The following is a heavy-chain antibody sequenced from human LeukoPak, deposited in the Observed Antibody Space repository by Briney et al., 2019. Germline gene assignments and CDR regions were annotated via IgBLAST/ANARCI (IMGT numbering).Heavy chain of an antibody. D-gene: IGHD6-19*01. CDR2: TSSGSSYT. V-gene: IGHV3-11*06. CDR3: ARRYSNGWYFVFDI. J-gene: IGHJ3*02. Sequence: PGGSLRLSCAASGFTFSDYYMSWIRQAPWRGLEWVSYTSSGSSYTNYADSVKGRFTISRDNVKNSLYLQMNSLRAEDTAVYYCARRYSNGWYFVFDIWGQGTMVTVSS. CDR1: GFTFSDYY.